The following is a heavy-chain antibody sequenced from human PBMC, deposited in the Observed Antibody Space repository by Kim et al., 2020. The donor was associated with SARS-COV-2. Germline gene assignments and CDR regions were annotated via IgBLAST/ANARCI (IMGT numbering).Heavy chain of an antibody. V-gene: IGHV3-30*01. Sequence: GRFTISRDNSENTLSLQMNSLRPEDTAVYFCARDGDDCISSTCYFHGMDVWGQGTTVTVSS. CDR3: ARDGDDCISSTCYFHGMDV. D-gene: IGHD2-2*01. J-gene: IGHJ6*02.